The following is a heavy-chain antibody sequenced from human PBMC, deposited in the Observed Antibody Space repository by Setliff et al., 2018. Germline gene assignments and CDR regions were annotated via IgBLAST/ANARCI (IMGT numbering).Heavy chain of an antibody. CDR1: DDSISSRRYY. J-gene: IGHJ6*03. D-gene: IGHD6-19*01. Sequence: SETLSLTCSVSDDSISSRRYYWGWFRQPGGKELEWVGQIYTSWSTNFTPSLKSRVTISLDTSKNQFSLNLTSVTAADTAVYYCARATSGWYSAYYYYMDVWGKGTTVTAP. CDR2: IYTSWST. CDR3: ARATSGWYSAYYYYMDV. V-gene: IGHV4-61*09.